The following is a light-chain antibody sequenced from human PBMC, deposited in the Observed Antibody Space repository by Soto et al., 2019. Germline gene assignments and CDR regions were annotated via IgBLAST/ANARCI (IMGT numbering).Light chain of an antibody. Sequence: EIVLTQSPATLSLSPGERATLSCMASQSVSSYLAWYQQKPGQAPRLLIYDASNRATGIPARFSGSGSGTEYTLTISNLQAEDFAVYYCQQFNNWPHTFGQGTRLEIK. V-gene: IGKV3-11*01. CDR2: DAS. CDR3: QQFNNWPHT. CDR1: QSVSSY. J-gene: IGKJ5*01.